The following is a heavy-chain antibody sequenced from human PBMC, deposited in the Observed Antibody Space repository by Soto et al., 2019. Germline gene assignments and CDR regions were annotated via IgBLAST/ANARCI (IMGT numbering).Heavy chain of an antibody. CDR2: IHHSGST. V-gene: IGHV4-34*01. J-gene: IGHJ6*03. D-gene: IGHD6-13*01. CDR1: GGSFSGYY. Sequence: QVQLQQWGAGLLKPSETLSLTCAVYGGSFSGYYWSWIRQPPGKGLEWIGEIHHSGSTNYNPSLKSRVTISVHTSKNQFSLKLSSVTAADTAVYYCARVAASYYYYYMDVWGKGTTVTVSS. CDR3: ARVAASYYYYYMDV.